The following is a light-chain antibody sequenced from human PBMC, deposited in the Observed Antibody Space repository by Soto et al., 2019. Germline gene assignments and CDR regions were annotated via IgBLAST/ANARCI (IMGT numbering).Light chain of an antibody. J-gene: IGKJ1*01. CDR1: QSLLHKNGNNY. CDR3: MQALQTPRT. V-gene: IGKV2-28*01. Sequence: DVVITQSPLSLLVTPGEAASISCRSSQSLLHKNGNNYFNWYLQKPGQSPQLLIYMGFKRASGVPDRFSGSGSGTDFTLKITRVEAEDAGVYYCMQALQTPRTFGRGTKVEI. CDR2: MGF.